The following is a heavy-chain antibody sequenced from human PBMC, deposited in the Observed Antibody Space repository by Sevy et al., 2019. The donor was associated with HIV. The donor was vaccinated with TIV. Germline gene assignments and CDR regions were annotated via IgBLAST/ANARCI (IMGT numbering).Heavy chain of an antibody. V-gene: IGHV3-30*18. CDR3: AKDRTTGIAAAGTPFDY. CDR2: ISYDGSNK. D-gene: IGHD6-13*01. J-gene: IGHJ4*02. Sequence: GWSLRLSCAASGFTFSSYGMHWVRQAPGKGLEWVAVISYDGSNKYYADSVKGRFTISRDNSKKTVYLQMNSLRAEDTAVYYCAKDRTTGIAAAGTPFDYWGQGTLVTVSS. CDR1: GFTFSSYG.